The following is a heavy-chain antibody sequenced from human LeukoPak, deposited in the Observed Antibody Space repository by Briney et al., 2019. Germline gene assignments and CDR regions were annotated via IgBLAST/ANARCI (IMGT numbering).Heavy chain of an antibody. Sequence: SETLSLTCTVSGYSISSGYYWGWIRQPPGKGLEWIGSIYHSGSTYYNPSLKSRVTISVDTSKNQFSLKLSSVTAADTAVYYCARANFLRFDPWGQGTLVTVSS. CDR3: ARANFLRFDP. V-gene: IGHV4-38-2*02. J-gene: IGHJ5*02. CDR1: GYSISSGYY. CDR2: IYHSGST.